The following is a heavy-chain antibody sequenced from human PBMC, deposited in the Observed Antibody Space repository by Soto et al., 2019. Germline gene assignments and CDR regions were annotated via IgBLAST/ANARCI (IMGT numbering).Heavy chain of an antibody. J-gene: IGHJ5*02. V-gene: IGHV1-18*01. CDR3: ARVGGALEHWFDP. D-gene: IGHD3-16*01. Sequence: ASVKVSCKASGYTFTNFGISWVRQAPGQGLEWMGRISAYNGNTNNAQKPRGRVPMPTAPPPTTPYMVRGSLRFDDTAVYYCARVGGALEHWFDPGGQGTLVTVPS. CDR1: GYTFTNFG. CDR2: ISAYNGNT.